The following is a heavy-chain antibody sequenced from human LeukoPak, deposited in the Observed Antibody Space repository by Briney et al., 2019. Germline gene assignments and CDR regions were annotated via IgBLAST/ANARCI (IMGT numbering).Heavy chain of an antibody. CDR2: ISSSSSTV. Sequence: GGSLRLSCAASGFTFSSYSMNWVRQAPGKGLEWVSYISSSSSTVYYADSVKGRFTISRDNAKNSLYLQMNSLRAEDTAVYYCARDPSSWYYYYMDVWGKGTTVTVSS. CDR3: ARDPSSWYYYYMDV. V-gene: IGHV3-48*01. CDR1: GFTFSSYS. J-gene: IGHJ6*03. D-gene: IGHD6-13*01.